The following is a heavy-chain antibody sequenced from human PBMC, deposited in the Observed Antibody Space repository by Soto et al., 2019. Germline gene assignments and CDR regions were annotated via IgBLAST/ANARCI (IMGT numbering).Heavy chain of an antibody. D-gene: IGHD6-19*01. J-gene: IGHJ4*02. CDR1: GFTFSSHA. Sequence: GGSLRLSCSASGFTFSSHAMHWVRQAPGKGLEYVSTISSNGGSTYYADSVKGRFTISRDNSKNTLYLQMSSLRTEDTAVFYCVTHSSGWYFDYWGPGTLVTVSS. CDR3: VTHSSGWYFDY. V-gene: IGHV3-64D*06. CDR2: ISSNGGST.